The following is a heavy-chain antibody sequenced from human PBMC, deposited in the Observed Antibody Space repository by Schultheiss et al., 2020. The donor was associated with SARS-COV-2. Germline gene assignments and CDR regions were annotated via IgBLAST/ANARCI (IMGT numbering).Heavy chain of an antibody. Sequence: ASVKVSCKASGYTFTGYYMHWVRQAPGQGLEWMGWINPNSGGTNYAQKFQGRVTITADESTSTAYMELSSLRSEDTAVYYCARGPRIQLWLHWYFDLWGRGTLVTVSS. CDR2: INPNSGGT. D-gene: IGHD5-18*01. CDR3: ARGPRIQLWLHWYFDL. CDR1: GYTFTGYY. J-gene: IGHJ2*01. V-gene: IGHV1-2*02.